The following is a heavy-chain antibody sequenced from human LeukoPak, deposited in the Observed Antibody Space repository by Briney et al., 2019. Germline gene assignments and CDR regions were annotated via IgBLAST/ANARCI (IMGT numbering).Heavy chain of an antibody. Sequence: SETLSLTCTVSGGSISSSSYYWGWIRQPPGKELEWIGSIYYSGSTYYNPSLKSRVTISVDTSKNQFSLKLSSVTAADTAVYYCARDTGLRGVIIRIGFDPWGQGTLVTVSS. V-gene: IGHV4-39*07. CDR2: IYYSGST. CDR1: GGSISSSSYY. CDR3: ARDTGLRGVIIRIGFDP. D-gene: IGHD3-10*01. J-gene: IGHJ5*02.